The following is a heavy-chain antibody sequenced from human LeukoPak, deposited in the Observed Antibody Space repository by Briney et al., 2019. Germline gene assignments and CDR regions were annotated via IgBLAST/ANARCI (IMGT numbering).Heavy chain of an antibody. V-gene: IGHV3-48*03. D-gene: IGHD3-10*01. CDR3: ARPYYYSSGSFPY. CDR2: ISSSGSTK. J-gene: IGHJ4*02. CDR1: GFTFSSYE. Sequence: PGGSLRLSCAASGFTFSSYEMNWVRQAPGKGLEWVSYISSSGSTKYYADSVKGRFTISRDNAKNSLYLQMNSLRAEDTAVYFCARPYYYSSGSFPYWGQGILVTVSS.